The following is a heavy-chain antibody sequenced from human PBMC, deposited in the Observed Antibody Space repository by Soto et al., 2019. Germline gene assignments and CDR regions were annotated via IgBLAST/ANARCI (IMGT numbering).Heavy chain of an antibody. CDR1: GFTISGCS. CDR2: ITIRSGNI. Sequence: PGGSLRLSCEASGFTISGCSMNWVRQAPGKGLEWLAYITIRSGNIVYADSVRGRFTISGDNAKNSLFLQMNSLRAEDTAVYYCARDADILTGSDAFDIWGQGTMVTVSS. J-gene: IGHJ3*02. V-gene: IGHV3-48*04. CDR3: ARDADILTGSDAFDI. D-gene: IGHD3-9*01.